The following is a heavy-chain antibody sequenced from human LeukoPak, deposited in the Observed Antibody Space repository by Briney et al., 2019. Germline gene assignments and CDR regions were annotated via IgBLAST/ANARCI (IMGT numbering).Heavy chain of an antibody. D-gene: IGHD6-13*01. J-gene: IGHJ4*02. V-gene: IGHV1-2*02. CDR1: GYTFTGYY. CDR3: ARSHSSSWPFDY. CDR2: INPNSGDT. Sequence: ASVKVSCKASGYTFTGYYMHWVRQAPGQGLEWMGWINPNSGDTNYAQKFQGRVTMTRDTSISTAYMELSRLRSDDTAVYYCARSHSSSWPFDYWGQGTLVTVSS.